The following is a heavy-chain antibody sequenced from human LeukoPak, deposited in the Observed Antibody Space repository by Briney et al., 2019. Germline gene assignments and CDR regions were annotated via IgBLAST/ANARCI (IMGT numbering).Heavy chain of an antibody. CDR3: ARETGTTSGYYYYMDV. D-gene: IGHD1-7*01. Sequence: SVKVSCKASGYTFTSYGISWVRQAPGQGLEWMGGIIPIFGTANYAQKFQGRVTITADESTSTAYMELSSLRSEDTAVYYCARETGTTSGYYYYMDVWGKGTTVTVSS. CDR2: IIPIFGTA. V-gene: IGHV1-69*13. CDR1: GYTFTSYG. J-gene: IGHJ6*03.